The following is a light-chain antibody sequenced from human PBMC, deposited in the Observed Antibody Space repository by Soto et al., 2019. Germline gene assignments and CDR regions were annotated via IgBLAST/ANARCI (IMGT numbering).Light chain of an antibody. CDR2: GNS. Sequence: QPVLTQPPSVSGAPGQRVTISCTGSSSNIGAGYGVHWYQQLPGTAPKLLIYGNSNRPSGVPDRLSGSKSGTSASLAITGLQAEDEADYYCQSYDSSLSGWVFGGGTKLTVL. V-gene: IGLV1-40*01. J-gene: IGLJ3*02. CDR3: QSYDSSLSGWV. CDR1: SSNIGAGYG.